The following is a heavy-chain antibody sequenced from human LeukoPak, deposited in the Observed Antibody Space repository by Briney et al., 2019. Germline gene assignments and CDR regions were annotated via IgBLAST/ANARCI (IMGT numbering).Heavy chain of an antibody. V-gene: IGHV4-4*02. J-gene: IGHJ3*02. Sequence: SETLSLTCAVSGGSISSSNWWSWVRQPPGKGLEWIGEIYHSGSTNYNPSLKSRVTMSVDKSKNQFSLKLSSVTAADTTVYYCARGIVLRYFDWLLSGAFDIWGQGTMVTVSS. CDR2: IYHSGST. D-gene: IGHD3-9*01. CDR1: GGSISSSNW. CDR3: ARGIVLRYFDWLLSGAFDI.